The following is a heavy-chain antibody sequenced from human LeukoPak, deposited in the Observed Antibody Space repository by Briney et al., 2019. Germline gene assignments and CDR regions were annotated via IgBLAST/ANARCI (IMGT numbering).Heavy chain of an antibody. J-gene: IGHJ4*02. CDR1: GFTFSSA. CDR3: ARGYSSGWYYFDY. CDR2: ISYDGSNK. Sequence: QPGRSLRLSCAASGFTFSSAMHWVRQAPGKGLEWVAVISYDGSNKYYADSVKGRFTISRDNSKNTLYLQMNSLRAEDTAVYYCARGYSSGWYYFDYWGQGTLVTVSS. V-gene: IGHV3-30-3*01. D-gene: IGHD6-19*01.